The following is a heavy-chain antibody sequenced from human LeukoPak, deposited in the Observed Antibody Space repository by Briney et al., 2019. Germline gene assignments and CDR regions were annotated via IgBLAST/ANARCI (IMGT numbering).Heavy chain of an antibody. Sequence: SETLSLTCAVYGGSFSGYYWSWIRQPPGQGLEWIGEISYSGIINYNPSLKSRVSISVDTSKNQFSLKLSSVTAADTAVYYCASRTEYTTRPNWFDPWGQGTLVTVSS. CDR1: GGSFSGYY. V-gene: IGHV4-34*01. CDR2: ISYSGII. J-gene: IGHJ5*02. D-gene: IGHD2/OR15-2a*01. CDR3: ASRTEYTTRPNWFDP.